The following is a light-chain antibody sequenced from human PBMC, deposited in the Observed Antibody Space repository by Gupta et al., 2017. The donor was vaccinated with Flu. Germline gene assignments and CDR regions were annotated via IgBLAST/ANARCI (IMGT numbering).Light chain of an antibody. Sequence: TSGDIGDSDSVAWYQQKLDKAPRLMIFEVRRRPSGVSDRFSGSKSGNTASLTISGLQADDEADYYCTAYTSITPWVFGGGTKLTV. CDR3: TAYTSITPWV. CDR1: SGDIGDSDS. CDR2: EVR. V-gene: IGLV2-14*01. J-gene: IGLJ3*02.